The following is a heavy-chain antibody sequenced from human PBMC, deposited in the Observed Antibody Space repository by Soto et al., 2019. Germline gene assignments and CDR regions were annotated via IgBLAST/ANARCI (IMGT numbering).Heavy chain of an antibody. CDR3: ARGRSGFGESHDAFDI. J-gene: IGHJ3*02. Sequence: ASGKVSCKASGYTFTSYGISWVRQAPGQGLEWMGWISAYNGNTNYAQKLQGRVTMTTDTSTSTAYMELRSLRSDDTAVYYCARGRSGFGESHDAFDIWGQGTMVTVSS. CDR2: ISAYNGNT. CDR1: GYTFTSYG. D-gene: IGHD3-10*01. V-gene: IGHV1-18*01.